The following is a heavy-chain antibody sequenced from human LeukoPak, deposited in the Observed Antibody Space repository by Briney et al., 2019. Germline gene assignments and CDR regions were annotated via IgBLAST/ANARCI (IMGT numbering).Heavy chain of an antibody. J-gene: IGHJ5*02. CDR3: ARDLIGQLGSWFDP. V-gene: IGHV1-69*13. CDR2: IIPIFGTA. Sequence: SVKVSCKASGYTFTSYAMHWVRQAPGQRLEWMGGIIPIFGTANYAQKFQGRVTITADESTSTAYMELSSLRSEDTAVYYCARDLIGQLGSWFDPWGQGTLVTVSS. D-gene: IGHD2/OR15-2a*01. CDR1: GYTFTSYA.